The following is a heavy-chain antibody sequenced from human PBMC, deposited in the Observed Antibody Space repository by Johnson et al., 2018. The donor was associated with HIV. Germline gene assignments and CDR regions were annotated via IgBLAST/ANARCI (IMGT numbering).Heavy chain of an antibody. Sequence: VQLVESGGGLVQPGRSLRLSCAASGFTFDDYAMHWVRQAPGKGLEWVSGISWNSGSIGYEDSVKGRFTISRDNAKNSLYLQMNSLRAEDTALYYCAKGRYSSSWYESDAFDIWGQGTMVTVSS. CDR2: ISWNSGSI. J-gene: IGHJ3*02. CDR3: AKGRYSSSWYESDAFDI. V-gene: IGHV3-9*01. D-gene: IGHD6-13*01. CDR1: GFTFDDYA.